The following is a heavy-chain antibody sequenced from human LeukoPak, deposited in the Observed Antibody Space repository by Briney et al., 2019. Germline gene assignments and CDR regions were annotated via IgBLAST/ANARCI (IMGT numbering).Heavy chain of an antibody. CDR1: GGSISSYY. Sequence: NPSETLSLTCTVSGGSISSYYWSWIRQPPWKGLEWIGYIYYSGSTNYNPSLKSRVTISVDTSKNQFSLKLNSVTAADTAVYYCARSYDSSGYYFDYWGQGTLVTVSS. V-gene: IGHV4-59*08. CDR2: IYYSGST. J-gene: IGHJ4*02. D-gene: IGHD3-22*01. CDR3: ARSYDSSGYYFDY.